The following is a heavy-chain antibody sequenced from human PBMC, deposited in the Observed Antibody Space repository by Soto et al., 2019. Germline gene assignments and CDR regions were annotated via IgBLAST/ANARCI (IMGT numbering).Heavy chain of an antibody. J-gene: IGHJ4*02. CDR3: ARVGSSGWSPDY. CDR2: IFYSGGT. Sequence: SETLSLTCTVSGGSISGYSWSWIRQPPGKRLEWIGYIFYSGGTNYNPSLKSRLTISVDTSKNQFSLKLRSVTAADTAVYYCARVGSSGWSPDYWGQGTLVTVSS. CDR1: GGSISGYS. D-gene: IGHD6-19*01. V-gene: IGHV4-59*01.